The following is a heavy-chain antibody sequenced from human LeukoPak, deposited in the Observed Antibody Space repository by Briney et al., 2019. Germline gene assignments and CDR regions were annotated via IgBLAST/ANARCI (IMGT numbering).Heavy chain of an antibody. CDR3: ACTSGYDFSSYYYYYMDV. CDR1: GFTFSSYS. J-gene: IGHJ6*03. V-gene: IGHV3-21*01. Sequence: GGSLRLSCAASGFTFSSYSMNWVRQAPGKGLEWVSSISSGSSYIYYADSVKGRFTISRDNAKNSLYLQMNSLSAEDTAVYYCACTSGYDFSSYYYYYMDVWGKGTTVTVFS. CDR2: ISSGSSYI. D-gene: IGHD5-12*01.